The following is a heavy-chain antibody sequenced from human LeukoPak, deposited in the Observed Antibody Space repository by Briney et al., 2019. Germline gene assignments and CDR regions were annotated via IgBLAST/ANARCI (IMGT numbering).Heavy chain of an antibody. Sequence: ASVKVSCKASGYTFTSYGISWVRQAPGQGLEWMGWISAYNGNTNYAQKLQGRVTMTTDTSTSTAYMELSRLRSDDTAVYYCAREINYYDSSGTFDYWGQGTLVTVSS. V-gene: IGHV1-18*01. CDR2: ISAYNGNT. CDR1: GYTFTSYG. CDR3: AREINYYDSSGTFDY. J-gene: IGHJ4*02. D-gene: IGHD3-22*01.